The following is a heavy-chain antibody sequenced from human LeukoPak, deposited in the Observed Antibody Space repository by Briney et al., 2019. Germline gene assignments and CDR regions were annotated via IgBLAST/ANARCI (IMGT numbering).Heavy chain of an antibody. CDR2: IDWDDTK. CDR3: ARTVYASSGFYYKPFDY. CDR1: GFSLRTSEMC. Sequence: SGPTLVKPTQTLTLTCSFSGFSLRTSEMCVSWIRQPPGKALEWLARIDWDDTKYYSTSLKTRLTISKDTSKNQVVLTMTNMDPEDTATYYCARTVYASSGFYYKPFDYWGQGTLVTVSS. J-gene: IGHJ4*02. D-gene: IGHD3-22*01. V-gene: IGHV2-70*11.